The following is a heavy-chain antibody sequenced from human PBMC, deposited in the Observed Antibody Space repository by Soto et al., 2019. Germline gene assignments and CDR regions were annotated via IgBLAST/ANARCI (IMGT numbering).Heavy chain of an antibody. D-gene: IGHD3-22*01. CDR3: ARLYHPTRAYYDSSGYGFRPLNWFDP. CDR1: GGSISSGGYY. V-gene: IGHV4-31*03. Sequence: QVQLQESGPGLVKPSQTLSLTCTVSGGSISSGGYYWSWIRQHPGKGLEWIGYIYYSGSTYYNPSLKSRVTITVDTSKNQFSLKLSSVTAADTAVYYCARLYHPTRAYYDSSGYGFRPLNWFDPWGQGTLVTVSS. J-gene: IGHJ5*02. CDR2: IYYSGST.